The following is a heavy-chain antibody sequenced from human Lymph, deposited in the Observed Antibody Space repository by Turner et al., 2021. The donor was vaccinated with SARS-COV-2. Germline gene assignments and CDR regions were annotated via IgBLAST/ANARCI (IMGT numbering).Heavy chain of an antibody. V-gene: IGHV1-2*02. J-gene: IGHJ6*02. CDR3: ARDVERYNDFWSGYSGGYGMDV. Sequence: QVQLVQSGAEVKKPGASVKVSCTASGYTFHGSYMHWGRQAPGQGLEWMGWINPNSGGTNYAQKCQGRVTMTRDTSISAAYMELSRLRSDDTAVYYCARDVERYNDFWSGYSGGYGMDVWGQGTTVTVSS. CDR1: GYTFHGSY. D-gene: IGHD3-3*01. CDR2: INPNSGGT.